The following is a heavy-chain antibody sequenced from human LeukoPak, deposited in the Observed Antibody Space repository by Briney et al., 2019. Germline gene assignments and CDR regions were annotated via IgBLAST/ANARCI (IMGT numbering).Heavy chain of an antibody. CDR2: INPTSGGT. V-gene: IGHV1-2*02. Sequence: ASVKVSCKASGYTFTGCYMHWVRQAPGQGLEWMGWINPTSGGTNYAQKFQGRVTMTSDTSISTSYMELSSLRSDDTAVYFCARDVETWGQGTLVTVSS. J-gene: IGHJ5*02. CDR1: GYTFTGCY. CDR3: ARDVET.